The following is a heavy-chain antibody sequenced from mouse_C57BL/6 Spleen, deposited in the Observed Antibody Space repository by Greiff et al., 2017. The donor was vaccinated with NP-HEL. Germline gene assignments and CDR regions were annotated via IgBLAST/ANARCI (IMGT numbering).Heavy chain of an antibody. Sequence: EVQLQQSGPELVKPGASVKMSCKASGYTFTDYNMHWVKQSHGKSLEWIGYINPNNGGTSYNQKFKGKATLTVNKSSSTAYMELRSLTSEDSAVYYCARREGGYYYGSSAPFAYWGQGTLVTVSA. V-gene: IGHV1-22*01. J-gene: IGHJ3*01. CDR2: INPNNGGT. CDR3: ARREGGYYYGSSAPFAY. D-gene: IGHD1-1*01. CDR1: GYTFTDYN.